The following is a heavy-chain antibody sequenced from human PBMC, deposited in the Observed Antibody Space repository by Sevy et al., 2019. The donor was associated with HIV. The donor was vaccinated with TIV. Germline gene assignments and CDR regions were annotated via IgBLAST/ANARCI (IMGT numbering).Heavy chain of an antibody. V-gene: IGHV3-30-3*01. Sequence: GGSLRLSCAASGFTFSSYAMHWVRQAPGKGLEWVAVISYDGSNKYYADSVKGRFTISRDNSKNTLYLQMNSLRAEDTAVHYCARDMPSAMVTWARVRPFDYWGQGTLVTVSS. CDR2: ISYDGSNK. CDR1: GFTFSSYA. J-gene: IGHJ4*02. CDR3: ARDMPSAMVTWARVRPFDY. D-gene: IGHD5-18*01.